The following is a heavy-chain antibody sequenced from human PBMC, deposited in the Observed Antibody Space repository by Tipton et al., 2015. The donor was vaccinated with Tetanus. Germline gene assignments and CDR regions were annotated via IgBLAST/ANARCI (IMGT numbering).Heavy chain of an antibody. V-gene: IGHV3-23*01. CDR1: GFTFDDYA. J-gene: IGHJ4*02. Sequence: AVSGFTFDDYAMHWVRQAPGKGLEWVSSISDSGGTTYYAGSVKGRFTLSRDNSKYTLFLHMDPLRAEDTAVYYCAKEVDVSSGWRNFDYWGQGTLVTVSS. CDR3: AKEVDVSSGWRNFDY. D-gene: IGHD6-19*01. CDR2: ISDSGGTT.